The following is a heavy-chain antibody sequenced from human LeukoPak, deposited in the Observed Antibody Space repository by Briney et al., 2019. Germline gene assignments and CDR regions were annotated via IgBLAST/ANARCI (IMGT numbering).Heavy chain of an antibody. Sequence: SETLSLTCAVYGGSFSGYYWSWIRQPPGKGLEWIGEINHSGSTNYNPSVKSRVTISVDTSKNQFSLKLSSVTAADTAVYYCAIDFWSGYYTGLFPWGQGTLVTVSS. CDR1: GGSFSGYY. CDR3: AIDFWSGYYTGLFP. J-gene: IGHJ5*02. CDR2: INHSGST. V-gene: IGHV4-34*01. D-gene: IGHD3-3*01.